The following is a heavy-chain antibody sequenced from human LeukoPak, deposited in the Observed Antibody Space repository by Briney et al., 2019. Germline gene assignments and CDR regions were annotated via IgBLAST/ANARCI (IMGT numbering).Heavy chain of an antibody. J-gene: IGHJ5*02. Sequence: SETLSLTCTVSGASITNDDYYWSWIRQHPGKGLEWIGYIYFSGSTYYNPTLKSRASVPVDTSKSKFSLRLTSVTAADTAVYYCARRAPFSNWFDPWGQGTLVIVSS. D-gene: IGHD2-2*01. CDR1: GASITNDDYY. CDR3: ARRAPFSNWFDP. V-gene: IGHV4-31*03. CDR2: IYFSGST.